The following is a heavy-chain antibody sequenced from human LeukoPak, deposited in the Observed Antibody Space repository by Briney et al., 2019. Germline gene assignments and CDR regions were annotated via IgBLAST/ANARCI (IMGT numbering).Heavy chain of an antibody. CDR3: AKDMEDSSAWYFDY. J-gene: IGHJ4*02. Sequence: GGSLRLSCAASGFTFNSYGMHWVRQAPGKGLEWVAFIRYDGSNKYYADSVKGRFTISRDNSKNTLYLQMNSLRAEDTAVHYCAKDMEDSSAWYFDYWGQGTLVTVSS. CDR2: IRYDGSNK. D-gene: IGHD3-22*01. CDR1: GFTFNSYG. V-gene: IGHV3-30*02.